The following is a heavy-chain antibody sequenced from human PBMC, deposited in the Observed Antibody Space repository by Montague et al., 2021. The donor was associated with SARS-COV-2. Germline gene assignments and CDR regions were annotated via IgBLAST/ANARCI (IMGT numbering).Heavy chain of an antibody. CDR2: IYTSGST. Sequence: SQTLSLTCTVSGGSISSGSYYWSWIRQPAGKGLEWIGRIYTSGSTNYNPSLKSRVTISVDTSKNQFSLKLSSVTAADTAVYYCARDFVVRGVSYGMDVWGQGTTVTVSS. CDR1: GGSISSGSYY. J-gene: IGHJ6*02. D-gene: IGHD3-10*02. V-gene: IGHV4-61*02. CDR3: ARDFVVRGVSYGMDV.